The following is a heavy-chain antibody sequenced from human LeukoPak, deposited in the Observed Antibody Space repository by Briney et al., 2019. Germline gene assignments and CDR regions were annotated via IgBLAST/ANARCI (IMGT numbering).Heavy chain of an antibody. CDR1: GCTFSSYG. D-gene: IGHD3-9*01. Sequence: PGGSLRLSCAASGCTFSSYGMNWSRNAPGQGLELVSAISGSGGSTYYAVSVKGRFTISRDNSKNTLYLQMNSLRAEDTAVYYCAKRVDPNYSDYWGQGTLVTVSS. V-gene: IGHV3-23*01. J-gene: IGHJ4*02. CDR2: ISGSGGST. CDR3: AKRVDPNYSDY.